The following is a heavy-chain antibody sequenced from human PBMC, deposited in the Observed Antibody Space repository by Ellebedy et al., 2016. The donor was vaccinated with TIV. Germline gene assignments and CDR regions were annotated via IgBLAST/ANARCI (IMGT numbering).Heavy chain of an antibody. CDR3: ARLGGQQLSRCYFDY. J-gene: IGHJ4*02. Sequence: MPSETLSLTCAVYGGSFSGYYWSWIRQPPGKGLEWIGEIYHSGITNYNPSLKRRVTISVDTSKNQFSLKLSSVTAADTAVYYCARLGGQQLSRCYFDYWGQGTLVTVSS. CDR2: IYHSGIT. D-gene: IGHD6-13*01. CDR1: GGSFSGYY. V-gene: IGHV4-34*01.